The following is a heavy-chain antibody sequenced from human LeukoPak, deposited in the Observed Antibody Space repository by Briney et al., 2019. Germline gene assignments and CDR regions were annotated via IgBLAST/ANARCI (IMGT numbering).Heavy chain of an antibody. CDR1: GGSFSGYY. V-gene: IGHV4-34*01. CDR2: INHSGST. D-gene: IGHD3-9*01. Sequence: SETLSLTCAVYGGSFSGYYWSWIRQPPGKGLEWIGEINHSGSTNYNPSLKSRVTISVDTSKNQFPLKLSSVTAADTAVYYCARGASYDILTGHYYFDYWGQGTLVTVSS. CDR3: ARGASYDILTGHYYFDY. J-gene: IGHJ4*02.